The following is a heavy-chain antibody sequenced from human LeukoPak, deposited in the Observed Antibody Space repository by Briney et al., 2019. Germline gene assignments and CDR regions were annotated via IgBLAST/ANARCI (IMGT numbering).Heavy chain of an antibody. CDR2: MSGSGGSI. CDR1: GFTFSTYA. CDR3: AKMPESSGWYNFDY. Sequence: PGGSLRLSCAASGFTFSTYAMSRVRQAPGKGLEWVSAMSGSGGSIYYTDSVKGRFTISRDNSKNTLYLQMNSLRAEDTAVYYCAKMPESSGWYNFDYWGQGTLVTVSS. J-gene: IGHJ4*02. V-gene: IGHV3-23*01. D-gene: IGHD6-19*01.